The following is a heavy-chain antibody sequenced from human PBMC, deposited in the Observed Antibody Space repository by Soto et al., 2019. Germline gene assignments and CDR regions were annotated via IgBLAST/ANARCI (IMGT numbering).Heavy chain of an antibody. Sequence: PGGSLRLSCEASRFTFSNFVMSWVRQAPGKGLEWISTIGVTAGSTYYTDSVRGRFTISRDNSKNTLYLEMNSLRAEDTALYYCAKVMYTWNDVAAFDSWGQGTLVTVSS. CDR2: IGVTAGST. V-gene: IGHV3-23*01. D-gene: IGHD1-1*01. CDR3: AKVMYTWNDVAAFDS. J-gene: IGHJ4*02. CDR1: RFTFSNFV.